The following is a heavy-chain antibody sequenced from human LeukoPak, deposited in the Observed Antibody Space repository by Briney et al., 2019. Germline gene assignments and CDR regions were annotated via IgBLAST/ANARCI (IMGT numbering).Heavy chain of an antibody. CDR3: AKDSGSGSFIMYYYYGMDV. Sequence: GGSLRLSCAASGFTFSSYAMSWVRQAPGKGLEWVSAISGSGGSTYYADSVKGRFTISRDNSKNTLYLRMNSLRAEDTAVYYCAKDSGSGSFIMYYYYGMDVWGQGTTVTVSS. D-gene: IGHD3-10*01. V-gene: IGHV3-23*01. CDR1: GFTFSSYA. CDR2: ISGSGGST. J-gene: IGHJ6*02.